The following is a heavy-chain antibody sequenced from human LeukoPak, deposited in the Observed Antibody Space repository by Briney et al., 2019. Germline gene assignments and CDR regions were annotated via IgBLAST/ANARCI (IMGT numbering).Heavy chain of an antibody. J-gene: IGHJ3*02. D-gene: IGHD3-22*01. CDR2: INPNSGGT. CDR1: GYTFTGYY. V-gene: IGHV1-2*02. Sequence: ASVKVSCKASGYTFTGYYMHWVRQAPGQGLEWMGWINPNSGGTNYAQKFQGRVTMTRDASISTAYMELSRLRSDDTAVYYCASNLIGVVVADAFDIWGQGTMVTVSS. CDR3: ASNLIGVVVADAFDI.